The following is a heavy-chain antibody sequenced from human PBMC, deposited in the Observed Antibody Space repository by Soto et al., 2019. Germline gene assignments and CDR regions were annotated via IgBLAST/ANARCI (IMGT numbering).Heavy chain of an antibody. V-gene: IGHV5-51*01. Sequence: PGESLKISCKGSGYSFTSYWIGWVRQMPGKGLEWMGIIYPGDSDTRYSPSFQGQVTISADKSISTAYLQWSSLKASDTAMYYCARIPLSSSSGGEYYYYYYGMDVWGQGTTVTVSS. CDR3: ARIPLSSSSGGEYYYYYYGMDV. CDR1: GYSFTSYW. D-gene: IGHD6-6*01. CDR2: IYPGDSDT. J-gene: IGHJ6*02.